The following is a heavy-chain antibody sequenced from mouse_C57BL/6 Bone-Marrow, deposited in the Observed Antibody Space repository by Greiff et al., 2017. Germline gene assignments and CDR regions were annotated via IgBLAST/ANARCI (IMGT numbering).Heavy chain of an antibody. D-gene: IGHD2-3*01. CDR2: IYPGSGST. V-gene: IGHV1-55*01. CDR1: GYTFTSYW. Sequence: QVQLQQPGAELVKPGASVKMSCKASGYTFTSYWITWVKQRPGQGLDWIGDIYPGSGSTNYNEKFKSKATLTVDTSSSTAYMQLSSLTSEDSAVYYCAREDDGYYLYYAMDYWGQGTSVTVSS. CDR3: AREDDGYYLYYAMDY. J-gene: IGHJ4*01.